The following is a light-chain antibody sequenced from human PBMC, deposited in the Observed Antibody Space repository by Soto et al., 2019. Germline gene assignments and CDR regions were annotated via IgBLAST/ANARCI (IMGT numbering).Light chain of an antibody. V-gene: IGKV3-15*01. J-gene: IGKJ4*01. CDR3: QQYNNWPLT. CDR1: QCVSSN. Sequence: EIVMTQSPATLSVSPGERVTLSCRARQCVSSNLAWYQQKPGQAPRLLIYGASTRATGIPARFSGSGSGTEFTLTISSLQSEDFAVYYCQQYNNWPLTFGGGTKVEIK. CDR2: GAS.